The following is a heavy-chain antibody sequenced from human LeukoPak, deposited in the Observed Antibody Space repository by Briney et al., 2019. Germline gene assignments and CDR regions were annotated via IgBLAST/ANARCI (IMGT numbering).Heavy chain of an antibody. CDR2: IYYSGST. CDR1: GGSISSGGYY. Sequence: PSETLSLTCTVSGGSISSGGYYWSWVRQHPGKGLEWIGYIYYSGSTYYNPSLKSRVTISVDTSKNQFSLKLSSVTAADTAVYYCARGGYCSSTSCHTLGSYYYYGMDVWGQGTTVTVSS. CDR3: ARGGYCSSTSCHTLGSYYYYGMDV. D-gene: IGHD2-2*01. V-gene: IGHV4-31*03. J-gene: IGHJ6*02.